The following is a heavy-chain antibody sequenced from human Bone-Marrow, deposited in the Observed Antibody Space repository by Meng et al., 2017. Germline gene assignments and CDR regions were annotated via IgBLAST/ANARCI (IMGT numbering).Heavy chain of an antibody. Sequence: SVKVSCKASGYTFTGYYMHWVRQAPGQGLEWMGGIIPIFGTANYAQKFQGRVTITTDESTSTAYMELSSLRSEDTTVYYCARGAAAAGIFDVSYWFDPWGQGTLVTVSS. J-gene: IGHJ5*02. CDR2: IIPIFGTA. CDR3: ARGAAAAGIFDVSYWFDP. CDR1: GYTFTGYY. V-gene: IGHV1-69*05. D-gene: IGHD6-13*01.